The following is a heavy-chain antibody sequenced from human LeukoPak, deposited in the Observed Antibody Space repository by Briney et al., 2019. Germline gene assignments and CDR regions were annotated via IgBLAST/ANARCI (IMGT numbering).Heavy chain of an antibody. CDR3: AKEGYSYGYFDY. CDR1: GFTFSSYG. D-gene: IGHD5-18*01. Sequence: GGSLRLSCAASGFTFSSYGMHWVRQAPGKGLEWVAFIRYDGSNKYYADSVKGRFTISRDNSKNTLYLQMNSPRAEDTAVYYCAKEGYSYGYFDYWGQGTLVTVSS. V-gene: IGHV3-30*02. CDR2: IRYDGSNK. J-gene: IGHJ4*02.